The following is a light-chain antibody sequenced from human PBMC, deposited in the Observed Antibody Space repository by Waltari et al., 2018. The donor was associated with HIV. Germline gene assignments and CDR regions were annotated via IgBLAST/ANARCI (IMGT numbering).Light chain of an antibody. CDR2: AAS. Sequence: DIQLTQSPSFLSTSIGDRVTITCRAIQDISSLLAWYQQQPGKAPKLLIYAASALQSGVSSRFSGSGSGTEFTLTISSLQPEDFAIYFCQQLKSSPMTFGQGTRLETK. CDR3: QQLKSSPMT. CDR1: QDISSL. J-gene: IGKJ5*01. V-gene: IGKV1-9*01.